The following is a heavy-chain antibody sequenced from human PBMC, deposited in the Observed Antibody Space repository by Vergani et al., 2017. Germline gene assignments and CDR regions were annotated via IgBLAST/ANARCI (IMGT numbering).Heavy chain of an antibody. CDR2: IRNKAYGGTT. J-gene: IGHJ4*02. D-gene: IGHD5-18*01. CDR1: GFSFGDYA. Sequence: EVQLVESGGGLVPPGRSLRLPCAASGFSFGDYAMTWVRQAPRKGLEWVAFIRNKAYGGTTEYAASVKGRFTISRDDSKRLAYLQLAGLKTEDTALYFFIRGRGYSFWYSCYWGQGTLGTVSS. CDR3: IRGRGYSFWYSCY. V-gene: IGHV3-49*04.